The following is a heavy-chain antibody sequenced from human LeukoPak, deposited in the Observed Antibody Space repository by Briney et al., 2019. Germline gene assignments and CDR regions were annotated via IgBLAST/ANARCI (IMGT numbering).Heavy chain of an antibody. J-gene: IGHJ4*02. CDR2: ISGSGGST. V-gene: IGHV3-23*01. CDR3: ARDGQTGTTVY. D-gene: IGHD1-7*01. CDR1: GFTFRSYA. Sequence: PGGSLRLSCAASGFTFRSYAMSWGRQAPGKGLEWVSAISGSGGSTYYADSVKGRFTISRDNAKNSLHLQMNSLRAEDTAVYYCARDGQTGTTVYWGQGTLVTVSS.